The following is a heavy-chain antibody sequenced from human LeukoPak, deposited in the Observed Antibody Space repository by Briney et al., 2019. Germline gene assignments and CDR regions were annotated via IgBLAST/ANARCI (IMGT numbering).Heavy chain of an antibody. CDR1: GFTFSSYS. Sequence: GGSLRLSRAASGFTFSSYSMSWVRQAPGKGLGWVSSISSSSSYIYYADSVKGRFTISRDNAKNSLYLQMNSLRAEDTAVYYCASHYSNPHIGPIYYFDYWGQGTLVTVSS. J-gene: IGHJ4*02. CDR3: ASHYSNPHIGPIYYFDY. CDR2: ISSSSSYI. V-gene: IGHV3-21*01. D-gene: IGHD4-11*01.